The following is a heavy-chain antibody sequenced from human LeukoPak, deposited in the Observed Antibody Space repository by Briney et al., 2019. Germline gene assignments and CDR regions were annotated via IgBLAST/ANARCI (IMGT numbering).Heavy chain of an antibody. CDR3: TRGRLSPDY. D-gene: IGHD3-16*02. CDR1: GFTFGSHD. Sequence: GGSLRLSCAASGFTFGSHDMSWVRQAPGKGLEWVSGISGSGGSTFYADSVKGRFTISRDTAKNTLYLQMNSLRAEDTAVYYCTRGRLSPDYWGQGTLVTVSS. J-gene: IGHJ4*02. V-gene: IGHV3-23*01. CDR2: ISGSGGST.